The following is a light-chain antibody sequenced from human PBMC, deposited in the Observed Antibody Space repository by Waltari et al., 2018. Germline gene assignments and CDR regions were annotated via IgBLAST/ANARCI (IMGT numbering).Light chain of an antibody. J-gene: IGKJ2*01. V-gene: IGKV1-5*03. CDR3: QQYNTYSTYT. CDR2: STS. CDR1: QSIRTW. Sequence: DIQLTQLPSILSASVGDRVTITCRASQSIRTWLAWYQQKPGKAPNLLLYSTSNLETGVPSRFSGSGSGTEFSLTISSLQPDDFATYYCQQYNTYSTYTFGQGTKLEIK.